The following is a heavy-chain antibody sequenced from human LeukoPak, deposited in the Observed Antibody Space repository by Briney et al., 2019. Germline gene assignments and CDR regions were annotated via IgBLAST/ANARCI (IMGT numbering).Heavy chain of an antibody. Sequence: SGTLSLTCAVSGGSISSHNWWSWVRQPPGKGLEWIGEIYHSGSTNYNPSLKSRVTISVDKSKNHFSLKLSSVTAADTAVYYCARVGYSSGWSVYYFDYWGQGTLVTVSS. D-gene: IGHD6-19*01. V-gene: IGHV4-4*02. CDR2: IYHSGST. J-gene: IGHJ4*02. CDR1: GGSISSHNW. CDR3: ARVGYSSGWSVYYFDY.